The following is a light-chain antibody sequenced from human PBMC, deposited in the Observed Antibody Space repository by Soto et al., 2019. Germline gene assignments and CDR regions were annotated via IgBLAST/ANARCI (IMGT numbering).Light chain of an antibody. Sequence: EAVLTQSPATLSVSPGERATLSCRASQSVATNVAWYQQRPGQPPRLLIYGASKRAIGLPARFSGSGSGTEFTLTISSLQSEDIAVYYCQQYNNWPQTFGQGAKVEIK. CDR1: QSVATN. CDR3: QQYNNWPQT. CDR2: GAS. J-gene: IGKJ1*01. V-gene: IGKV3-15*01.